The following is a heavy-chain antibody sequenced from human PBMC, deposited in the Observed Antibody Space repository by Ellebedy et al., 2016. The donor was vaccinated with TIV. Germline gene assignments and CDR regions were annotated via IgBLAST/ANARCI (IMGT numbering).Heavy chain of an antibody. CDR3: AEEGGSSRGASGMDV. Sequence: PGGSLRLSCAASGFTVNNNYMSWVRQAPGKGLEWVSVIYSGGGISYLESVRGRFTISRDNPKNTLYLEMNSLRGDDTAVYYCAEEGGSSRGASGMDVWGQGTTVIVSS. V-gene: IGHV3-53*05. CDR2: IYSGGGI. J-gene: IGHJ6*02. D-gene: IGHD6-6*01. CDR1: GFTVNNNY.